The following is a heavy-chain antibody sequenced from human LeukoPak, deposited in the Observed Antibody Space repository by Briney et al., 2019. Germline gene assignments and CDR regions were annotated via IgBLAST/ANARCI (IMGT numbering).Heavy chain of an antibody. CDR2: IYYSGST. V-gene: IGHV4-39*01. CDR3: ARHYYFDYLFQWFVP. J-gene: IGHJ5*02. CDR1: GGSISSSSSY. D-gene: IGHD3-9*01. Sequence: SETLSLTCTVSGGSISSSSSYWGWIRQPPGMGLEYIGSIYYSGSTYYNPSLKSRVSISVDTSKNQFSLKLSSVTAADTAVYYCARHYYFDYLFQWFVPWGQGTLVTVSS.